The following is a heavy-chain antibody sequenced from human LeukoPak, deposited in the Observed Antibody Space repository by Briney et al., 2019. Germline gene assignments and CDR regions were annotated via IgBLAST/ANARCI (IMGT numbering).Heavy chain of an antibody. CDR1: GFTFGSYS. D-gene: IGHD3-10*01. Sequence: AGGSLRLSCAASGFTFGSYSMNWVRQAPGKGLEWVSSISSSSSYIYYADSVKGRFTISRDNAKNSLYLQMNSLRAEDTAVYYCARDRYGPYYYYGMDVWGQGTTVTVSS. CDR2: ISSSSSYI. J-gene: IGHJ6*02. V-gene: IGHV3-21*01. CDR3: ARDRYGPYYYYGMDV.